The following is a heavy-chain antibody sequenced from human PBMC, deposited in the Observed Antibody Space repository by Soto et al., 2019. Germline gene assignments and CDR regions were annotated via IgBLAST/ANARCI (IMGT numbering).Heavy chain of an antibody. J-gene: IGHJ6*02. Sequence: SSVKVSCKASGYPFTGYYMHWVRQAPGQGLEGMGWINPNSGGTNYAQKFQARVTMTRDTSISTAYMELSRLRSDDTAVYYCTSDLDPAQEGFFDPVRYYYGMDVWGQGTTVTVSS. CDR2: INPNSGGT. D-gene: IGHD3-9*01. V-gene: IGHV1-2*02. CDR3: TSDLDPAQEGFFDPVRYYYGMDV. CDR1: GYPFTGYY.